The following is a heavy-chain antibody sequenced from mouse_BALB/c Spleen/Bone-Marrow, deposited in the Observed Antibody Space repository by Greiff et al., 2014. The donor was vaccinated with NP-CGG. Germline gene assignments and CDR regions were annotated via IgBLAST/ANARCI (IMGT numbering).Heavy chain of an antibody. Sequence: EVQRVESGGGLVQPGGSLKLSCAASGFTFSSYTMSWVRQTPEKRLEWVAYISNGGGSTYYPDTVKGRFTISRDNAKNTLHLQMSSLKSDDTAMDYCARQIYFPYFDYWGQGTTLTVSS. V-gene: IGHV5-12-2*01. CDR1: GFTFSSYT. J-gene: IGHJ2*01. D-gene: IGHD2-1*01. CDR2: ISNGGGST. CDR3: ARQIYFPYFDY.